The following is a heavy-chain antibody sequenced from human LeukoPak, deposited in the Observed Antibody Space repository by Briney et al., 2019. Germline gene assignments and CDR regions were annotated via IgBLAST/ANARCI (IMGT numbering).Heavy chain of an antibody. CDR2: INWNGGST. V-gene: IGHV3-20*04. D-gene: IGHD3-10*01. CDR1: GFNFDDYG. J-gene: IGHJ4*02. CDR3: ARGGWFGELLFDY. Sequence: GGSLRLSCAASGFNFDDYGMSWVRQAPGKGLELVSGINWNGGSTGYADSVKGRFTISRDNAKNSLYLQMNSLRAEDTALYYCARGGWFGELLFDYWGQGTLVTVSS.